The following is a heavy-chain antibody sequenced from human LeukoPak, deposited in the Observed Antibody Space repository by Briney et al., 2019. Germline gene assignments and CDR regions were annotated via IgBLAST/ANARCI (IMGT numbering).Heavy chain of an antibody. CDR3: ARGFTREER. D-gene: IGHD5-24*01. J-gene: IGHJ4*02. Sequence: PGGSLRLSCAASGFTFSSSAMQWVRQAPDKGLEWVAVISYDGSTKYSADSVRGRFTISRDNSKSTLYLQMNSLRPEDTAVYFCARGFTREERWGQGTLVTVSS. V-gene: IGHV3-30*04. CDR1: GFTFSSSA. CDR2: ISYDGSTK.